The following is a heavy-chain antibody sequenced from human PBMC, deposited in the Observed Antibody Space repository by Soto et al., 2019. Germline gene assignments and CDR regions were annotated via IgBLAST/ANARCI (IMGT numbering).Heavy chain of an antibody. CDR3: ARGGGSYYYYYGMDV. J-gene: IGHJ6*02. D-gene: IGHD1-26*01. CDR2: IYSGGST. Sequence: GGSLRLSCAASGFTVSSNYMSWVRQAPGKGLEWVSVIYSGGSTYYADSVKGRLTISRDNSKNTLFLQMNSLRAEDTAVYYCARGGGSYYYYYGMDVWGQGTTVTVSS. V-gene: IGHV3-53*01. CDR1: GFTVSSNY.